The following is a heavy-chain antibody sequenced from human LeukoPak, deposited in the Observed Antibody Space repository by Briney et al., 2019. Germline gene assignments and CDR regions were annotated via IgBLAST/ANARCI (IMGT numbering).Heavy chain of an antibody. CDR2: FDPEDGET. Sequence: ASVKVSCKVSGYTLTELSMHWVRQAPGKGLEWMGGFDPEDGETIYAQKFQGSVTMTEDTSTDTAYMELSSLRSEDTAVYYCATVGALPGIAVIDAFDIWGQGTMVTVSS. D-gene: IGHD6-13*01. V-gene: IGHV1-24*01. J-gene: IGHJ3*02. CDR3: ATVGALPGIAVIDAFDI. CDR1: GYTLTELS.